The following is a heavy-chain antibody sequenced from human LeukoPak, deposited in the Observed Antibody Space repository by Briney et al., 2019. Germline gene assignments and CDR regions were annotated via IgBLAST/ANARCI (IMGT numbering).Heavy chain of an antibody. CDR2: IIPILGIA. CDR1: GGTFSSYA. J-gene: IGHJ6*02. CDR3: ARANYYGSGSYSRDYYYGMDV. D-gene: IGHD3-10*01. Sequence: SVKVSCKASGGTFSSYAISWVRQAPGQGLEWMGRIIPILGIANYAQKFQGRVTITADKSTSTAYMELSSLRSEDTAVYYCARANYYGSGSYSRDYYYGMDVWGQGTLVTVSS. V-gene: IGHV1-69*04.